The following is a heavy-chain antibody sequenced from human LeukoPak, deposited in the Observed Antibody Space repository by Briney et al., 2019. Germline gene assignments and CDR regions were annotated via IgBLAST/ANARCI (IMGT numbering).Heavy chain of an antibody. CDR2: IYTSGST. J-gene: IGHJ5*02. CDR3: AREGTLGNWFDP. Sequence: PSETLSLTCTVSGGSISSYYWSWIRQPAGKGLAWIGRIYTSGSTNYNPSLKSRVTMSVDTPKNQFSLKLSSVTAADTAVYYCAREGTLGNWFDPWGQGTLVTVSS. V-gene: IGHV4-4*07. CDR1: GGSISSYY.